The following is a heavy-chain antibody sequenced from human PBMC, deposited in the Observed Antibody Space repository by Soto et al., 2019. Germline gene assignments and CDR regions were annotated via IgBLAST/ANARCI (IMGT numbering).Heavy chain of an antibody. CDR3: ARHDVWSGQYTGPTRPGDHYYYYGMYV. CDR1: GATFSSYA. J-gene: IGHJ6*02. V-gene: IGHV1-69*12. Sequence: QVQLVQSGAEVKKPGSSVKVSCKASGATFSSYAISWVRQAPGQGLEWMGGIIPMYDTTKYAQKFQGRVTITADEYTNTSYMELSSLGSEDTALYYCARHDVWSGQYTGPTRPGDHYYYYGMYVWGQGTTVTVSS. D-gene: IGHD3-3*01. CDR2: IIPMYDTT.